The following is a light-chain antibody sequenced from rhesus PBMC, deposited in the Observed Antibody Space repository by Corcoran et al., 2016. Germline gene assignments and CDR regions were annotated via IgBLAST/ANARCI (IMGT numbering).Light chain of an antibody. J-gene: IGKJ3*01. Sequence: DIQMTQSPSSLSASVGDRVTITCRASQGITNALAWYQQKPGETPKLLLYEASSLQSGIPSRFSGCGSGTDFILTISSLQPEDFATYYCQHYYSTPFTFGPGTKLDIK. V-gene: IGKV1-33*02. CDR3: QHYYSTPFT. CDR1: QGITNA. CDR2: EAS.